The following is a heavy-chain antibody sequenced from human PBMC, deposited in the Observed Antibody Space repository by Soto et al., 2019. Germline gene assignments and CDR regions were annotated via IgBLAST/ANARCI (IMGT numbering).Heavy chain of an antibody. CDR2: ISAYNGNS. Sequence: QVQLVQSGAEVKKPGASVKVSCKASGYTFTNFGISWVRQAPGQGLEWMGWISAYNGNSSSAQNSQGRITMTTDTCTSTAYMELRRLRSDDPAVYCCARGGTPINSGGQGTLVTVSS. CDR3: ARGGTPINS. J-gene: IGHJ5*01. CDR1: GYTFTNFG. V-gene: IGHV1-18*01. D-gene: IGHD3-16*01.